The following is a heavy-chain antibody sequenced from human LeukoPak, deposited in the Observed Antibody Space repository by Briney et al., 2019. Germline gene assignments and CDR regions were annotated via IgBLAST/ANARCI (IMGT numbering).Heavy chain of an antibody. CDR2: ISSYNGNT. D-gene: IGHD1-26*01. CDR3: ARGSANSGSSHFDY. V-gene: IGHV1-18*01. CDR1: GYTLTSYG. J-gene: IGHJ4*01. Sequence: ASVKVSCKASGYTLTSYGISWVRQAPGQGLEWMGWISSYNGNTNYAQKLQGRVTMTTDTSTSIAYMELRSLRSDDTAVYYCARGSANSGSSHFDYWGQGTLVTVSS.